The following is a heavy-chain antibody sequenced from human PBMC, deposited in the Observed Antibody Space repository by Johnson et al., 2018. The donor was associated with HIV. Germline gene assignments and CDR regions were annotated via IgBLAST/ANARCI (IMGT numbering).Heavy chain of an antibody. D-gene: IGHD3-3*01. CDR3: ARGVPFGVVRLGYRAFDI. CDR1: GFTFSSYD. CDR2: IGTAGDT. Sequence: GFTFSSYDMHWVRQATGKGLEWVSAIGTAGDTYYPGSVKGRFTISREKAKNSLYLQMNRLRAGDTAVYYCARGVPFGVVRLGYRAFDIWGQGTMVTVSS. J-gene: IGHJ3*02. V-gene: IGHV3-13*01.